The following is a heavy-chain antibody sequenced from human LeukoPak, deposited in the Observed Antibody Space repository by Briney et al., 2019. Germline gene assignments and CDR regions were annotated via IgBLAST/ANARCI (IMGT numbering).Heavy chain of an antibody. V-gene: IGHV4-34*01. CDR1: GGSFSGYY. CDR3: ARDIVVPVAGWFDP. D-gene: IGHD2-15*01. CDR2: INHSGST. Sequence: PSETLSLTCAVYGGSFSGYYWNWIRQPPGKGLEWIGEINHSGSTNYNPSLRSRVTISVDTSKSQFSLKLSSVTAADTAVYYCARDIVVPVAGWFDPWGQGTLVTVSS. J-gene: IGHJ5*02.